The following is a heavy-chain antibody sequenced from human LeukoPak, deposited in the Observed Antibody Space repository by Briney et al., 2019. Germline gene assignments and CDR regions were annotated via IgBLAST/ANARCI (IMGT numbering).Heavy chain of an antibody. Sequence: GGSLRLSCAASGFTFSSYAMSWVRQAPGKGLVGVSRINSDGRITSYADSVKGRFTISRDNAKNTLYLQMNSLRAEDTAVYYCARLRWGGLYYFDSWGQGTLVTVSS. V-gene: IGHV3-74*01. J-gene: IGHJ4*02. D-gene: IGHD3-16*01. CDR3: ARLRWGGLYYFDS. CDR2: INSDGRIT. CDR1: GFTFSSYA.